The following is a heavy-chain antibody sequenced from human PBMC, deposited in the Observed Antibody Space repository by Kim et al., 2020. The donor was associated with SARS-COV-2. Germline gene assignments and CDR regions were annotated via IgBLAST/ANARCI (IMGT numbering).Heavy chain of an antibody. J-gene: IGHJ2*01. CDR2: ISYDGSNK. Sequence: GGSLRLSCAASGFTFSSYGMHWVRQAPGKGLEWVAVISYDGSNKYYADSVKGRFTISRDNSKNTLYLQMDSLRAEDTAVYYCAKESFCSSTSCYYWYFDLWGRGTLVTVSS. CDR1: GFTFSSYG. D-gene: IGHD2-2*01. V-gene: IGHV3-30*18. CDR3: AKESFCSSTSCYYWYFDL.